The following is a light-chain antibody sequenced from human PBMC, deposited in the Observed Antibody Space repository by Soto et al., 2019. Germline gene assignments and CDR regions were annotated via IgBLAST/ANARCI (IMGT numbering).Light chain of an antibody. CDR3: MQALQGPYT. CDR2: LGS. CDR1: QSLLHSNGYNY. Sequence: DFVMTQSPLSLPVTPGEPASISCRSSQSLLHSNGYNYLDWYLQKPGQSPQLLIYLGSNRASGVPDRFSGSGSGTDFTLKISRVEAEDVGVYYCMQALQGPYTFGQGTKLEIK. V-gene: IGKV2-28*01. J-gene: IGKJ2*01.